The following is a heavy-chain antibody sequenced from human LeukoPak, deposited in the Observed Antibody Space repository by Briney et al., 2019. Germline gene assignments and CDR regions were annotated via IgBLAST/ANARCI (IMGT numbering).Heavy chain of an antibody. J-gene: IGHJ3*02. CDR2: ISGSGGST. Sequence: GGSLRLSCAASGFTFSSYAMSWVRQAPGKGLEWVSAISGSGGSTYYADSVKGRFTISRDNSKNTLYLQMNSLRAEDTAVYYCARDGDPYGDYVTDAFDIWGQGTMVTVSS. CDR3: ARDGDPYGDYVTDAFDI. V-gene: IGHV3-23*01. D-gene: IGHD4-17*01. CDR1: GFTFSSYA.